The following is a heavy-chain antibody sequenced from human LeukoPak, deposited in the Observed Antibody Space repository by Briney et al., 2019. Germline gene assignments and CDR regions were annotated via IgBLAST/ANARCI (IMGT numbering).Heavy chain of an antibody. J-gene: IGHJ4*02. D-gene: IGHD1-26*01. V-gene: IGHV3-43*02. Sequence: PGGSLRLSCAASGFTFNDYIMHWVRQVPGKGLEWVSLVSGDGSTTHYADSVKGRFTIYRDNSKNSVHLQLNSLRGEDTAFYYCAKDETGSCDYWGQGALVTVSS. CDR2: VSGDGSTT. CDR3: AKDETGSCDY. CDR1: GFTFNDYI.